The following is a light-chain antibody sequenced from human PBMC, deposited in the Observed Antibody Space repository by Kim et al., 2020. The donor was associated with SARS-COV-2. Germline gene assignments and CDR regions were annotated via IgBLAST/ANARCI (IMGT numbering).Light chain of an antibody. CDR1: QSVNSSY. CDR3: QQYDSSPLT. CDR2: DAS. V-gene: IGKV3D-20*01. Sequence: APGETATLTGGARQSVNSSYLAWYQQKPGLAPRLLIYDASSRATGIPDRCSGSGSGTDFTLTISRLEPEDFAVYYCQQYDSSPLTFGGGTKVEIK. J-gene: IGKJ4*01.